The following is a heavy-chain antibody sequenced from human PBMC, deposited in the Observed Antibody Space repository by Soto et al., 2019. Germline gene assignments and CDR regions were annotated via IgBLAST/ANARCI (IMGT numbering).Heavy chain of an antibody. D-gene: IGHD3-22*01. J-gene: IGHJ4*02. CDR1: GFTFSSYG. CDR2: IWYDGSNK. Sequence: GGSLRLSCAASGFTFSSYGMHWVRQAPGKGLEWVAVIWYDGSNKYYADSVKGRFTISRDNSKNTLYLQMNSLRAEDTAVYYCARENHYYDSSGYYGGIDYWGQGTLVTVSS. V-gene: IGHV3-33*01. CDR3: ARENHYYDSSGYYGGIDY.